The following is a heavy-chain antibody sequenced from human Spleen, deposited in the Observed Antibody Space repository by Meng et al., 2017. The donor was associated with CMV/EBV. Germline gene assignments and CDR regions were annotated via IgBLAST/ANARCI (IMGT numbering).Heavy chain of an antibody. D-gene: IGHD3-3*01. CDR2: IIPIFGTA. V-gene: IGHV1-69*05. Sequence: SVKVSCKASGYTFTGYYIHWVRQAPGQGLEWMGGIIPIFGTANYAQKFQGRVTITTDESTSTAYMELSSLRSEDTAVYYCARGRFWNGLRKTNYYYGMDVWGQGTTVTVSS. J-gene: IGHJ6*02. CDR1: GYTFTGYY. CDR3: ARGRFWNGLRKTNYYYGMDV.